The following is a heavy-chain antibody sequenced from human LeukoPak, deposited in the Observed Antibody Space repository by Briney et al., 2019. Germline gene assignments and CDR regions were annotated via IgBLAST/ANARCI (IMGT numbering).Heavy chain of an antibody. CDR2: ISYDGSNK. CDR3: AKDDKPPDPPWSAHLLD. J-gene: IGHJ4*02. CDR1: GFTFSSYG. D-gene: IGHD1-14*01. Sequence: GRSLRLSCAASGFTFSSYGMHWVRQAPGKGLEWVAVISYDGSNKYYADSVKGRFTISRDNSKNTLYLQMNSLRAEDTAVYYCAKDDKPPDPPWSAHLLDWGQGTLVTVSS. V-gene: IGHV3-30*18.